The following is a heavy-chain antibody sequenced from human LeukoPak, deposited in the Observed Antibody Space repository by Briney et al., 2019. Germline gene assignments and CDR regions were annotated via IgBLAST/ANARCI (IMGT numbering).Heavy chain of an antibody. D-gene: IGHD2-15*01. CDR2: ISSSGSNI. Sequence: PGGSLRLSCAASGFTFSSYEMNWVRQAPGKGLEWVSQISSSGSNIYYADSVKGRFTISRDNAKNSLYLQMNSLRAEDTALYYCAREDCSGGSCYSGGYYYHYGMDVWGQGTTVTVPS. CDR3: AREDCSGGSCYSGGYYYHYGMDV. V-gene: IGHV3-48*03. J-gene: IGHJ6*02. CDR1: GFTFSSYE.